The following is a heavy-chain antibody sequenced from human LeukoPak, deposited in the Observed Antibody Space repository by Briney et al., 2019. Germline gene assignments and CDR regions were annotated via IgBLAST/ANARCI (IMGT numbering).Heavy chain of an antibody. CDR3: ARQFVPEAWFDP. V-gene: IGHV5-10-1*01. J-gene: IGHJ5*02. CDR1: GYSFTSYW. D-gene: IGHD3-16*01. Sequence: GESLKIPCKGFGYSFTSYWISRVRQMPGPGLEWMGRIDPSDSYTNHSPSFQGHVTISADKSISTAYLQWSSLKASDTAMYYCARQFVPEAWFDPWGQGTLVTVSS. CDR2: IDPSDSYT.